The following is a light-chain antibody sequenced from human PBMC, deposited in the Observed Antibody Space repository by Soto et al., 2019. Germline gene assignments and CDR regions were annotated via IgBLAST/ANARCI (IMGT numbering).Light chain of an antibody. CDR3: QQYDSSPRT. CDR2: GPS. J-gene: IGKJ1*01. CDR1: QTVTSY. V-gene: IGKV3-20*01. Sequence: EIVLTQSPGTLSLSPGETATLSCRASQTVTSYFAGYQQNPGQDPRLLIYGPSSRATGIPDRFSGSGSGTDFTITIIGLEPEDFAVYDCQQYDSSPRTFGQGTKVEIK.